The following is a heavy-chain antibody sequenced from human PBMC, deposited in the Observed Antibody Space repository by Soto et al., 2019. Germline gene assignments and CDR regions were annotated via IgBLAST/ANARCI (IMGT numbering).Heavy chain of an antibody. CDR3: AREAHFYGRSDVYDM. J-gene: IGHJ3*02. Sequence: EVQLLESGGGLGQPGGSLRLSCAASGFSSGFTFTSYAMSWVRQAPGKGLEWVSVISGGGDRTYYADSVKDRFTSSRDNAKNSVYLQMNSLRAEDTAVYYCAREAHFYGRSDVYDMWGHGTMVTVSS. V-gene: IGHV3-23*01. D-gene: IGHD3-10*02. CDR2: ISGGGDRT. CDR1: GFSSGFTFTSYA.